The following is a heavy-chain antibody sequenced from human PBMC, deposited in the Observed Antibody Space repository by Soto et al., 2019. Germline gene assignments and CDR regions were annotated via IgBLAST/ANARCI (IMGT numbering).Heavy chain of an antibody. CDR3: AKALISSRKYFDY. D-gene: IGHD6-6*01. CDR2: VSHDGSDK. CDR1: GFTFSRSG. V-gene: IGHV3-30*18. Sequence: GGSLRLSCAASGFTFSRSGMHWVRQAPGKGLEWVAVVSHDGSDKFHADSVKGRFTISRDNSKSTLFLQMNSLRVEDTAVYYCAKALISSRKYFDYWGQGTLVTVSS. J-gene: IGHJ4*02.